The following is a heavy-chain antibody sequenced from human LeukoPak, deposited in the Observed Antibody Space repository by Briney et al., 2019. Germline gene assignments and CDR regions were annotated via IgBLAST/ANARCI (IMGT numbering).Heavy chain of an antibody. Sequence: GGSLRLSCAASGVTFSRNAMSWVRQAPGKGLEWVSGLSDNGLTTYYADSVKGRFTISRDNSKNTLYLQMSSLRAEDTAVYYCAKLPNNYCYYMDVWGKGTTVTVSS. V-gene: IGHV3-23*01. CDR1: GVTFSRNA. CDR2: LSDNGLTT. J-gene: IGHJ6*03. CDR3: AKLPNNYCYYMDV.